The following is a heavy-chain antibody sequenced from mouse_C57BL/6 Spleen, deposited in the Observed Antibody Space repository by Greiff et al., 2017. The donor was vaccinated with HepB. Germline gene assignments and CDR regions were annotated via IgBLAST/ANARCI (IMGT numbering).Heavy chain of an antibody. CDR3: ARGLRRRDWYFDV. CDR1: GYTFTDYN. Sequence: VHVKQSGPELVKPGASVKIPCKASGYTFTDYNMDWVKQSHGKSLEWIGDINPNNGGTIYNQKFKGKATLTVDKSSSTAYMELRSLTSEDTAVYYCARGLRRRDWYFDVWGTGTTVTVSS. V-gene: IGHV1-18*01. J-gene: IGHJ1*03. CDR2: INPNNGGT. D-gene: IGHD2-4*01.